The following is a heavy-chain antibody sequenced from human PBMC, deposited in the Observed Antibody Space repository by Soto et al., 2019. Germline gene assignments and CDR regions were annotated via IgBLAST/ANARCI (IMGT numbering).Heavy chain of an antibody. CDR1: GFSHSNTRLG. CDR2: IFSNNEK. V-gene: IGHV2-26*01. CDR3: ARNFAGHYAMDV. J-gene: IGHJ6*02. Sequence: QVTLKESGPVLVKPTETLTLNCTVSGFSHSNTRLGVSWIRQPPGKALEWLAHIFSNNEKSFNTSLKNRLTISQDTSKSQVVLTMTNMDPVDTATYYCARNFAGHYAMDVWGQGTTVTVSS.